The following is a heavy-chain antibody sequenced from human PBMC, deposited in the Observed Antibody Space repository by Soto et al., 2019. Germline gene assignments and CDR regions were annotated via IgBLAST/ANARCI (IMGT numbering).Heavy chain of an antibody. CDR3: GGGHYFSDY. Sequence: QVQLVESGGGVVQPGRSLRLSCAASGFTFSSYGMHWVRQAPGKGLEWVALISNDGSNKYYVDSVKGRFTISRDNSKNKLYLQMNSLRAEDTAVYYCGGGHYFSDYWGQGTLITVFS. J-gene: IGHJ4*02. D-gene: IGHD3-16*01. V-gene: IGHV3-30*03. CDR1: GFTFSSYG. CDR2: ISNDGSNK.